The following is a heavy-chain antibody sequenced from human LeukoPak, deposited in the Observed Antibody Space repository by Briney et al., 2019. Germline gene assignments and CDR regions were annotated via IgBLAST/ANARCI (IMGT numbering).Heavy chain of an antibody. CDR1: GFTFSSYE. J-gene: IGHJ4*02. V-gene: IGHV3-48*03. D-gene: IGHD5-24*01. Sequence: GGSLRLSCAASGFTFSSYEMNWVRQAPGKGLEWVSYISSSGSTIYYADSVKGRYTISRDNAKNSLYLQMNSLRAEDTAVYYCARAGMATMDYWGQGTLVTVSS. CDR2: ISSSGSTI. CDR3: ARAGMATMDY.